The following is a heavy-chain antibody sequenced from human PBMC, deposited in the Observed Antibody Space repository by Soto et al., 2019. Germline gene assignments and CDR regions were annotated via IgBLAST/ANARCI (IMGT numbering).Heavy chain of an antibody. J-gene: IGHJ4*02. V-gene: IGHV4-34*01. CDR2: INHVGIT. CDR3: ARAHDFWGGRQQPIDS. D-gene: IGHD3-3*01. CDR1: GVSFRCFY. Sequence: ETLSLTSAGSGVSFRCFYCTLIHQSPVKGLEWLGDINHVGITNYNPSHKSRVSIPVDTSKSQFSLKLSSVTAADTAVYYCARAHDFWGGRQQPIDSWGQGTLVTVSS.